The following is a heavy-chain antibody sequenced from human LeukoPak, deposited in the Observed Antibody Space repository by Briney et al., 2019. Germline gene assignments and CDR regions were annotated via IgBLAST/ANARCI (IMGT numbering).Heavy chain of an antibody. J-gene: IGHJ5*02. Sequence: PSETLSLTYSVSGGSINNYYWSWIRQPPGQGLEWIGSVYYSGSTNYNPSLKSRATISVDTSTNQFSLKLTSVTAADTAVYYCAKHLSHTFYDRIWFDPWGQGTLVTVSS. V-gene: IGHV4-59*01. CDR3: AKHLSHTFYDRIWFDP. CDR2: VYYSGST. CDR1: GGSINNYY. D-gene: IGHD3-22*01.